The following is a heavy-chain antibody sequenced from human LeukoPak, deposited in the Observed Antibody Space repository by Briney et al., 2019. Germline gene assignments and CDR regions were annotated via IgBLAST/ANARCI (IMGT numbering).Heavy chain of an antibody. CDR1: GGSFSGYY. D-gene: IGHD3-22*01. Sequence: SETLSLTCAVYGGSFSGYYWSWIRQPPGKGLEWIGEINHSGSTNYNPSLKSRVTISVDTSKNQFSLKLSSVTAADTAVYYCARQHYYDSSGYYSGVDPWGQGTLVTVSS. V-gene: IGHV4-34*01. CDR3: ARQHYYDSSGYYSGVDP. CDR2: INHSGST. J-gene: IGHJ5*02.